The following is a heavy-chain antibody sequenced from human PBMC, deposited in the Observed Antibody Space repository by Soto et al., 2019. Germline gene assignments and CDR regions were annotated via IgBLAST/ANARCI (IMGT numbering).Heavy chain of an antibody. CDR3: ASRDPGTSVDY. D-gene: IGHD1-7*01. J-gene: IGHJ4*02. CDR2: IYRTGST. Sequence: SEPLSLTCAVSGGSFTSNNWWTWVRQPPGQGLEWIGEIYRTGSTNYNPSLKSRVTISLDKSENQFSLKVTSLTAADTAVYYCASRDPGTSVDYWGQGTLVTVSS. V-gene: IGHV4-4*02. CDR1: GGSFTSNNW.